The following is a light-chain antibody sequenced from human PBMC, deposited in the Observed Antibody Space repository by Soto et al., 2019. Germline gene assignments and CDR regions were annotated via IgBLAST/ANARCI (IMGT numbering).Light chain of an antibody. V-gene: IGLV2-23*01. CDR2: EGG. Sequence: QSVLTQPASVSGSPRQWITISCTGTSSDVGNYNFVSWYQQYPGKAPKLMICEGGKWPARVPNRFSGSKSGNTASLTISGLQAEDEADYYCCSFALRSTLIFGGGTKRTVL. CDR3: CSFALRSTLI. J-gene: IGLJ2*01. CDR1: SSDVGNYNF.